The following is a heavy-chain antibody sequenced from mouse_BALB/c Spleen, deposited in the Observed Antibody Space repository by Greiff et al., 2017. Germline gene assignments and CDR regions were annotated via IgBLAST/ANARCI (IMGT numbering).Heavy chain of an antibody. CDR1: GYTFTDYN. D-gene: IGHD2-3*01. CDR2: INPNNGGT. V-gene: IGHV1-18*01. Sequence: EVQLQQSGPELVKPGASVKIPCKASGYTFTDYNMDWVKQSHGKSLEWIGDINPNNGGTIYNQKFKGKATLTVDKSSSTAYMELRSLTSEDTAVYYGARVGYDGYYGGAMDYWGQGTSVTVAS. CDR3: ARVGYDGYYGGAMDY. J-gene: IGHJ4*01.